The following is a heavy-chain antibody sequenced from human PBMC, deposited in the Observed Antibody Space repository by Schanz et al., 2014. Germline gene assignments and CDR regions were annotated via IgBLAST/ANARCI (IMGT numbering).Heavy chain of an antibody. CDR2: IISILGIP. Sequence: QVQLVQSGAEVKKPGSSVKVSCKASGGTFSSYTISWVRQAPGQGLEWMGRIISILGIPNYAQKFQGRVTITADKSTSTAYMELSSLRSEDTAMYYCARDYYDSSGYYYCDYWGQGTLVTVSS. D-gene: IGHD3-22*01. CDR1: GGTFSSYT. V-gene: IGHV1-69*08. CDR3: ARDYYDSSGYYYCDY. J-gene: IGHJ4*02.